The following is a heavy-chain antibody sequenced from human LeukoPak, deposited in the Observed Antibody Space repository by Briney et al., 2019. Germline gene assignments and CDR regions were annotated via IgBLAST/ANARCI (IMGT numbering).Heavy chain of an antibody. D-gene: IGHD2-2*01. Sequence: SVTVSCKASVCTFSSYAFSWVRQAPGQGLEWMGGIIPIFGTANYAQKFQGRVTITADESTSTAYMELSSLRSEDTAVYYCARLGGRCSSTSCYHPAFDPWGQGTLVTVSS. CDR2: IIPIFGTA. J-gene: IGHJ5*02. CDR1: VCTFSSYA. CDR3: ARLGGRCSSTSCYHPAFDP. V-gene: IGHV1-69*13.